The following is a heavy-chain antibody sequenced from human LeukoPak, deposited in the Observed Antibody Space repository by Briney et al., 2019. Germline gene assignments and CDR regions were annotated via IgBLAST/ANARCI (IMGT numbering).Heavy chain of an antibody. J-gene: IGHJ4*02. CDR1: GGSFSGCY. V-gene: IGHV4-34*01. CDR3: ARPRDYGDHLFDY. D-gene: IGHD4-17*01. CDR2: INHSGST. Sequence: PSETLSLTCAVYGGSFSGCYWSWIRQPPGKGLEWIGEINHSGSTNYNPSLKSRVTISVDTSKNQFSLKLSSVTAADTAVYYCARPRDYGDHLFDYWGQGIPVTVSS.